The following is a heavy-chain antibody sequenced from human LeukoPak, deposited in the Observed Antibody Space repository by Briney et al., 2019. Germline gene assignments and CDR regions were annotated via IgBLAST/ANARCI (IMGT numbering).Heavy chain of an antibody. CDR3: ARDASMVWLLTYYYYYMDV. J-gene: IGHJ6*03. V-gene: IGHV4-39*02. CDR2: IYYSGST. Sequence: SETLSLTCTVSGGSISSSSYYWGWIHQPPGKGLEWIGNIYYSGSTYYNPFLKSRVTISVDTSKNQFSLKLSSVTAADTAVYYCARDASMVWLLTYYYYYMDVWGKGTTVTVSS. CDR1: GGSISSSSYY. D-gene: IGHD3-3*01.